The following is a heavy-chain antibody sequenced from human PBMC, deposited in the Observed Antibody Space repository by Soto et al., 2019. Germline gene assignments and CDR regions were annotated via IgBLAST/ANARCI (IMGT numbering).Heavy chain of an antibody. V-gene: IGHV4-34*01. Sequence: SETLSLTCAVYGVSFGGYYWSCIRQPPGKGLEWIGEINHSGSTNYNPSLKSRVTISVDTSKNQFSLKLSSVTAADTAVYYCARGYGQQLLPGEEKERRVYYFDYWGQGTLVTVSS. CDR3: ARGYGQQLLPGEEKERRVYYFDY. CDR2: INHSGST. CDR1: GVSFGGYY. J-gene: IGHJ4*02. D-gene: IGHD6-13*01.